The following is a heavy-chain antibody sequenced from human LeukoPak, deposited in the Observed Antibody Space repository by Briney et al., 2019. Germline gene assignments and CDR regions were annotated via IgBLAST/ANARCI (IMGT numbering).Heavy chain of an antibody. V-gene: IGHV4-59*12. Sequence: SETLSLTCTVSGGSISGYYWGWIRQPPGKGLEWIGYIYSSGETSYNPSLKSRVTISVDTSKNQFSLKLSSVTAADTAVYFCARDLKLDYNYYAMDVWGQGTTVTVSS. D-gene: IGHD1-7*01. CDR3: ARDLKLDYNYYAMDV. J-gene: IGHJ6*02. CDR2: IYSSGET. CDR1: GGSISGYY.